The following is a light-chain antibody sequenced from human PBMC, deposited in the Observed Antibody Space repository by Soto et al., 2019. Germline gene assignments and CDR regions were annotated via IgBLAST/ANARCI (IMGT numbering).Light chain of an antibody. CDR1: QSISSY. CDR3: QQSYSTPLP. V-gene: IGKV1-39*01. J-gene: IGKJ1*01. Sequence: DIQMTQSPSSLSASVGDRVTITCRASQSISSYLNWDQQKPGKAPKLLIYAASSLQSGVPSRFSGSGSGKDFTLTISSLQPEEFATYYCQQSYSTPLPFGQGTKVEIK. CDR2: AAS.